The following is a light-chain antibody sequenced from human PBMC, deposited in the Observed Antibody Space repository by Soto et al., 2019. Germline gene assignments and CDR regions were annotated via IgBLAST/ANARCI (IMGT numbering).Light chain of an antibody. CDR3: NSYTRSSTDV. Sequence: QYVLTQPASVSGSPGQSITISCTGTSSDVGGYNYVSWYQQHPGKAPKLMIYDVSNRPSGVSNRFSGSKSGNTASLTISGLQAEDEADYYCNSYTRSSTDVFGTGTKLTVL. J-gene: IGLJ1*01. V-gene: IGLV2-14*01. CDR1: SSDVGGYNY. CDR2: DVS.